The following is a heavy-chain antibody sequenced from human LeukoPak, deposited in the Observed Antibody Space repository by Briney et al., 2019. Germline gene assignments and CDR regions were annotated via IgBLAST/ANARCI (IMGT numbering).Heavy chain of an antibody. CDR1: GGSISSYY. J-gene: IGHJ3*02. D-gene: IGHD1/OR15-1a*01. CDR3: ARMGGITGTHEPARPPHRDAFDI. V-gene: IGHV4-59*01. Sequence: PSETLSLTCTVSGGSISSYYWSWIRQPPGKGLEWIGYIYYSGSTNYNPSLKSRVTISVDTSKNQFSLKLSSVTAADTAVYYCARMGGITGTHEPARPPHRDAFDIWGQGTMVTVSS. CDR2: IYYSGST.